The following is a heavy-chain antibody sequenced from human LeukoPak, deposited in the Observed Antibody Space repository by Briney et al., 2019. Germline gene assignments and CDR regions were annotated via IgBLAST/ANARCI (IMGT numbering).Heavy chain of an antibody. D-gene: IGHD2-2*01. J-gene: IGHJ6*03. CDR1: GFTFSDYY. Sequence: GGSLRLSCAASGFTFSDYYMSWVRQAPGKGLEWVSVIYSGGSTYYADSVKGRFTISRDNSKNTLYLQMNSLRAEDTAVHYCARSPSFGYYYYMDVWGKGTTVTVSS. CDR3: ARSPSFGYYYYMDV. V-gene: IGHV3-53*01. CDR2: IYSGGST.